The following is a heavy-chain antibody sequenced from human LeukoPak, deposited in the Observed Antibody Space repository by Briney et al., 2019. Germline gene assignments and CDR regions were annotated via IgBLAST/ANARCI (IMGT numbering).Heavy chain of an antibody. Sequence: ASVKVSCKASGYTFTSYYMHWVRQAPGQGLEWMGIINPSGGSTSYAQKFQGRVTMTRDTSTSTVYMELRSLRSDDTAVYYCARDIEVGSSLGAFDIWGQGTMVTVSS. CDR2: INPSGGST. CDR1: GYTFTSYY. D-gene: IGHD2-21*01. J-gene: IGHJ3*02. V-gene: IGHV1-46*01. CDR3: ARDIEVGSSLGAFDI.